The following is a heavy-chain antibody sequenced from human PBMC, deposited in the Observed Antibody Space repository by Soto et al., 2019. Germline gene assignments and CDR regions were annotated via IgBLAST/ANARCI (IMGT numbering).Heavy chain of an antibody. Sequence: QMQLVQSGPEVKKPGTSVKVSCKASGFTFTNSAVQWVRQARGQRLEWIGWIVVASGNSDYAQKFQERVTITRDTSTSTAYMELSSLRSEDTAVYYCAADLYDTSDVQDLGVYWGQGTLVTVSS. CDR3: AADLYDTSDVQDLGVY. CDR2: IVVASGNS. V-gene: IGHV1-58*01. CDR1: GFTFTNSA. D-gene: IGHD3-22*01. J-gene: IGHJ4*02.